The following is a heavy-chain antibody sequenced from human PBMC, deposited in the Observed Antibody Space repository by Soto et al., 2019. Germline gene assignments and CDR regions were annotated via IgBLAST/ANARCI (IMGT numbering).Heavy chain of an antibody. CDR3: ARGKESQAGMDV. Sequence: ASVKVSCKVSGYTLTELSMHWVRQAPGKGLEWMGGFDPEDGETIYAQKFQGRVTMTEDTSTDTAYMELSSLRSEDTAVYYCARGKESQAGMDVWGQGTTVTVSS. J-gene: IGHJ6*02. V-gene: IGHV1-24*01. CDR1: GYTLTELS. CDR2: FDPEDGET.